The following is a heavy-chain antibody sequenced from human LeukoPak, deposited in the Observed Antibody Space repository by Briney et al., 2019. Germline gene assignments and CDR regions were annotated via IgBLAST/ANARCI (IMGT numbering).Heavy chain of an antibody. V-gene: IGHV3-53*01. CDR2: IYSGGST. Sequence: PGGSLRLSCAASGFTVTSNYMSWVRQAPGKGLEWVSVIYSGGSTYYAGSVKGRFTISRDNSKNTLYLQMNSLRAEDTAVYYCARVHNWNRHFDYWGQGTLVTVSS. CDR3: ARVHNWNRHFDY. D-gene: IGHD1-20*01. CDR1: GFTVTSNY. J-gene: IGHJ4*02.